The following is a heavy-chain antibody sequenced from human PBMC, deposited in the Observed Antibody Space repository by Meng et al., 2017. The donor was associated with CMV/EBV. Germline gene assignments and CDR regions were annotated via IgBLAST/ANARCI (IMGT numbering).Heavy chain of an antibody. J-gene: IGHJ4*02. CDR3: TVRIAVAGTIDY. V-gene: IGHV3-73*01. Sequence: GESLKISCAASGFTVSSNYMSWVRQASGKGLEWVGRIRSKANSYATAYAASVKGRFTISRDDSKNTAYLQMNSLKTEDTAVYYCTVRIAVAGTIDYWGQGTLVTVSS. D-gene: IGHD6-19*01. CDR2: IRSKANSYAT. CDR1: GFTVSSNY.